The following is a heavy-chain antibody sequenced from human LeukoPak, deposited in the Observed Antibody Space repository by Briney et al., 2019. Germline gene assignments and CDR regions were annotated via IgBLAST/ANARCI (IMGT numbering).Heavy chain of an antibody. Sequence: TSGTLSLTCTVSGGSVSSGSYYRSWIRQPPGKGLEWIGYIYYSGSTNYNPSLKSRVTISVDTSKNQFSLKLSSVTAADTAVYYCARDRGFGFDYWGQGTLVTVSS. V-gene: IGHV4-61*01. CDR2: IYYSGST. CDR1: GGSVSSGSYY. J-gene: IGHJ4*02. D-gene: IGHD3-10*01. CDR3: ARDRGFGFDY.